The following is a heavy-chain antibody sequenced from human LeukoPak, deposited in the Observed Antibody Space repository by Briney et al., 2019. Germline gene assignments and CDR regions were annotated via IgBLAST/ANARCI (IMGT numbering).Heavy chain of an antibody. CDR2: IWYDGSNK. CDR3: AKDPHCSSTSCYPYYYYMDV. Sequence: PGGSLRLSCAASGFTFSSYGMHWVRQAPGKGLEWVAVIWYDGSNKYYADSVKGRFTISRDNSKNTLYLQMNSLRAEDTAVYYCAKDPHCSSTSCYPYYYYMDVWGKGTTVTVS. V-gene: IGHV3-33*06. J-gene: IGHJ6*03. CDR1: GFTFSSYG. D-gene: IGHD2-2*01.